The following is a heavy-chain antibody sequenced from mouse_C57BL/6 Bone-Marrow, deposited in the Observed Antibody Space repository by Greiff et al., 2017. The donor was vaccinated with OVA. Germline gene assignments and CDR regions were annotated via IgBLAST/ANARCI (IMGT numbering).Heavy chain of an antibody. CDR1: GFSLTSYG. J-gene: IGHJ1*03. Sequence: VQLQQSGPGLVQPSQSLSITCTVSGFSLTSYGVHWVRQSPGKGLEWLGVIWSGGSTDYNSAFISRLSISKDNSKSQVFFQMNSLQADDTAIYDWAPSGAGDWYFDVWGTGTTVTVSS. V-gene: IGHV2-2*01. CDR2: IWSGGST. CDR3: APSGAGDWYFDV. D-gene: IGHD3-3*01.